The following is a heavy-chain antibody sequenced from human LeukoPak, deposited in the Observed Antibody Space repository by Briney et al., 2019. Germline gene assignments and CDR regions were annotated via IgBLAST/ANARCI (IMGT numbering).Heavy chain of an antibody. CDR3: ARGYNWNDEGY. CDR2: INPNSGGT. J-gene: IGHJ4*02. CDR1: GYTFTGYY. Sequence: APVKVSCKASGYTFTGYYMHWVRQAPGQGLEWMGWINPNSGGTNYAQKLQGRVTMTTDTSTSTAYMELRSLRSDDTAVYYCARGYNWNDEGYWGQGTLVTVSS. V-gene: IGHV1-2*02. D-gene: IGHD1-1*01.